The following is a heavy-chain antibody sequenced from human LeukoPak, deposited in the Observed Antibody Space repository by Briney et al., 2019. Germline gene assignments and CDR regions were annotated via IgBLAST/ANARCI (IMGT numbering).Heavy chain of an antibody. CDR1: EFNFNNYE. D-gene: IGHD5-18*01. J-gene: IGHJ4*02. CDR3: ARDAAYGYDRFDY. V-gene: IGHV3-48*03. CDR2: ISKSGSSGTTI. Sequence: GGSLRLSCTASEFNFNNYEMNWVRQAPGKGLEWVSYISKSGSSGTTIYYADSVKGRFTISRDNAKNSVYLQMNSLRAEDTAVYYCARDAAYGYDRFDYWGQGTQVTVSS.